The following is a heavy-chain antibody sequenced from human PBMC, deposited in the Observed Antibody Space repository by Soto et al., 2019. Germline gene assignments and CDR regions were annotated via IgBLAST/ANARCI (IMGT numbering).Heavy chain of an antibody. CDR3: ARVWIRVGIVGATSYNWFDP. CDR1: GGTFSSYA. Sequence: ASVKVSCKASGGTFSSYAISWVRQTPGQGLEWMGGIIPIFGTANYAQKFQGRVTITADESTSTAYMELSSLRSEDTAVYYCARVWIRVGIVGATSYNWFDPWGQGTLVTVSS. D-gene: IGHD1-26*01. CDR2: IIPIFGTA. V-gene: IGHV1-69*13. J-gene: IGHJ5*02.